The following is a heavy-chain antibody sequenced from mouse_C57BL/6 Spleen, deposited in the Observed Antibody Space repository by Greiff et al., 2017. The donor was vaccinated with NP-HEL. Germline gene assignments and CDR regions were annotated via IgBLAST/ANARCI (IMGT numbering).Heavy chain of an antibody. CDR1: GYAFSSSW. V-gene: IGHV1-82*01. CDR2: IYPGDGDT. Sequence: VQLQQSGPELVKPGASVKISCKASGYAFSSSWMNWVKQRPGKGLEWIGRIYPGDGDTNYNGKFKGKATLTADKSSSTAYMQLSNLTSEDSAVYFCASYPHEAMDYWGQGTSVTVSS. J-gene: IGHJ4*01. CDR3: ASYPHEAMDY.